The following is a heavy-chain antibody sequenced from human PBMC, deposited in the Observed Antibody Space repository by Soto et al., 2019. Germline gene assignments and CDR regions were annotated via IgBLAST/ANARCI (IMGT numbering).Heavy chain of an antibody. V-gene: IGHV3-9*01. CDR3: AKDTTYYDFWSGPYGMDV. D-gene: IGHD3-3*01. CDR2: ISWNSGSI. J-gene: IGHJ6*02. CDR1: GFTFDDYA. Sequence: GGSLRLSCAASGFTFDDYAMHWVRQAPGKGLEWVSGISWNSGSIGYADSVKGRFTISRDNAKNSLYLQMNSLRAEDTALYYCAKDTTYYDFWSGPYGMDVWGQGTKVTVS.